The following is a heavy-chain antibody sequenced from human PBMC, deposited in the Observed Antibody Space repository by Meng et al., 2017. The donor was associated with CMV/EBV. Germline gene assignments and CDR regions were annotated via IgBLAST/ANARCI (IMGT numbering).Heavy chain of an antibody. CDR1: GYTFTSYY. J-gene: IGHJ6*02. V-gene: IGHV1-46*01. CDR2: INPSGGST. D-gene: IGHD3-10*01. Sequence: ASVKVSCKASGYTFTSYYIHWVRQAPGQGLEWMGIINPSGGSTSYAQKFQGRVTMTRDTSTSTVYMELSSLRSEDTAVYYCARARITMVRGVIGYYYYGMDVWGQGTTVTVSS. CDR3: ARARITMVRGVIGYYYYGMDV.